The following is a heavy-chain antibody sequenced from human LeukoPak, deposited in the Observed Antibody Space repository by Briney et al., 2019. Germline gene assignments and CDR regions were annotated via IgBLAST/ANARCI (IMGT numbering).Heavy chain of an antibody. J-gene: IGHJ3*02. D-gene: IGHD3-3*01. Sequence: PGGSLRLSCAASGFTFSSYGMNWVRQAPGKGLEWVSSISSSSSYIYYADSVKGRFTISRDNAKNSLYLQMNSLRAEDTAVYYCARGFTYYDFWSGSLGAFDIWGQGTMVTVSS. CDR3: ARGFTYYDFWSGSLGAFDI. CDR2: ISSSSSYI. V-gene: IGHV3-21*01. CDR1: GFTFSSYG.